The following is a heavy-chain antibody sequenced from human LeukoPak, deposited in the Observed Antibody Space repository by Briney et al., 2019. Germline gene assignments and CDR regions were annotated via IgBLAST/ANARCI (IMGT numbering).Heavy chain of an antibody. V-gene: IGHV4-38-2*01. J-gene: IGHJ4*02. Sequence: SETLSLTCAVSGYSVTSGYYWGCIRQPPGKGLEWIGSISYSGYTYYNPSLTGRVTISVDTSKNQFSLNLTSVTAADTAVYYCASGVVIAAEVHYWGQGTLVAVSS. D-gene: IGHD2-21*01. CDR3: ASGVVIAAEVHY. CDR2: ISYSGYT. CDR1: GYSVTSGYY.